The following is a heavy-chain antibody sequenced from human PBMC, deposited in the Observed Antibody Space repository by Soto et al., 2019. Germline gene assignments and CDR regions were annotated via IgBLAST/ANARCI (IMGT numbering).Heavy chain of an antibody. J-gene: IGHJ4*02. CDR3: AKFRQWLAYDY. CDR1: GFTFSSYA. V-gene: IGHV3-23*01. CDR2: ISGSGASI. Sequence: EVQLLESGGGLVQPGGSLRLSCVVSGFTFSSYAMSWVRQAPGKRLEWVSAISGSGASIYYADSVKGRFTISRDNSKNTLYLQMNSLRAEDTAVYYCAKFRQWLAYDYWGQGTLVTVSS. D-gene: IGHD6-19*01.